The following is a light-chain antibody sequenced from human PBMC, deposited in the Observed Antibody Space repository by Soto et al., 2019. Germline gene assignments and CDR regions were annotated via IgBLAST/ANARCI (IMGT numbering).Light chain of an antibody. CDR1: SSDVGGYNF. CDR3: SSYAGSSIPVA. J-gene: IGLJ2*01. Sequence: QSALTQPPSASGSPGQSVTISCTGASSDVGGYNFVSWYQHHPGKAPRLMIYEVTQRASGVPDRFSGSKSGNTACLTVPGLQVDDDSYYFCSSYAGSSIPVAFGGGTKLTVL. V-gene: IGLV2-8*01. CDR2: EVT.